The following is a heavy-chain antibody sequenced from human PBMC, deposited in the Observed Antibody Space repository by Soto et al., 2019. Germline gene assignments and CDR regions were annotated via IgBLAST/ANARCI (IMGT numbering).Heavy chain of an antibody. V-gene: IGHV3-48*03. CDR2: VSGSGTT. CDR1: GYTFNSHE. Sequence: GGSLRLSCVASGYTFNSHEMNWIRRTPGKRLEWISSVSGSGTTKYADSVKGRFTISRDNAHKSIYLQMNSLRVEDTGVYYCARGGIHWGQGALVTVSS. J-gene: IGHJ4*02. D-gene: IGHD6-13*01. CDR3: ARGGIH.